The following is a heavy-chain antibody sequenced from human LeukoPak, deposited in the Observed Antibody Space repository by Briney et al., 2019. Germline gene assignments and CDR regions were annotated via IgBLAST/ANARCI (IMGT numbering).Heavy chain of an antibody. V-gene: IGHV3-64*01. CDR3: AREGTTGTTDY. Sequence: PGGSLRLSCAASGFTFSSYAMHWVRQAPGKGLEYVSAISTNGGRTYYANSVKGRFTISRDNSKNTLYLQMGSLRAEDMAVYYCAREGTTGTTDYWGQGTPVTVSS. CDR1: GFTFSSYA. D-gene: IGHD1-1*01. J-gene: IGHJ4*02. CDR2: ISTNGGRT.